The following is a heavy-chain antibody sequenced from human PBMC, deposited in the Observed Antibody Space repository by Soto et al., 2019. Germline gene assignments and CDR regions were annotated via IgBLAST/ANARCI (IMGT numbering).Heavy chain of an antibody. CDR2: INRDGSTT. Sequence: EVQLVESGGGLVQPGGSLRLSCVASGFTFSSYWMHWVRQVPGKGLVWVSRINRDGSTTNYADSVKGRFTTSRDNAKNTLYLQMNSLTAEDTAVYYCGRNWNGLDYWSQGTLVTVSS. CDR3: GRNWNGLDY. J-gene: IGHJ4*02. V-gene: IGHV3-74*01. D-gene: IGHD1-1*01. CDR1: GFTFSSYW.